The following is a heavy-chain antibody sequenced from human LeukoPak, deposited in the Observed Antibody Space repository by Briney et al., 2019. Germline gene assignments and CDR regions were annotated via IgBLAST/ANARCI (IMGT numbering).Heavy chain of an antibody. V-gene: IGHV3-30-3*01. CDR3: ASLLTGIAAAGTVDY. D-gene: IGHD6-13*01. CDR1: GFTFSSYA. Sequence: PGGSLRPSCAASGFTFSSYAMHWVRQAPGKGLEWVAVISYDGSNKYYADSVKGRFTISRDNSKNTLYLQMNSLRAEDTAVYYCASLLTGIAAAGTVDYWGQGTLVTVSS. CDR2: ISYDGSNK. J-gene: IGHJ4*02.